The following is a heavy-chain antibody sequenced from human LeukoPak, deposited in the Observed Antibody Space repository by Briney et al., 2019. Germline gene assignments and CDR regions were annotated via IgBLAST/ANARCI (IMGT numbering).Heavy chain of an antibody. CDR1: GFTFSSYA. Sequence: GGSLRLSCAASGFTFSSYAMHWVRQAPGKGLEWVAVISYDGSNKYYADSVKGRFTISRDNSKNTLYLQMNSLRAEDTAVYYCAKWATVTTLLNWFDPWGQGTLVTVSS. D-gene: IGHD4-11*01. J-gene: IGHJ5*02. CDR2: ISYDGSNK. V-gene: IGHV3-30*04. CDR3: AKWATVTTLLNWFDP.